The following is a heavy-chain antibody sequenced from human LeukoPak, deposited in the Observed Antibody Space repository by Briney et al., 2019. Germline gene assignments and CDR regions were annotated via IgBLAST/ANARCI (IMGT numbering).Heavy chain of an antibody. J-gene: IGHJ4*02. V-gene: IGHV3-30*04. CDR3: TRGRKLNYFDY. CDR1: GFTFSSYV. D-gene: IGHD1-7*01. CDR2: ISYDGANK. Sequence: GGSLRLSCAASGFTFSSYVMHWVRQAPGKGLEWVALISYDGANKYYADSVKGRFTMSRDNSKNTLYLQMNSLRAEDTAVYYCTRGRKLNYFDYWGQGTLVTVSS.